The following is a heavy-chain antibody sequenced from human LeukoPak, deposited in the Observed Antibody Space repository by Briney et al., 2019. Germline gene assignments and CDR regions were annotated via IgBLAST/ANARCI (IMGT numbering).Heavy chain of an antibody. J-gene: IGHJ4*02. D-gene: IGHD6-19*01. CDR3: ARGTRIAVAGTLDY. CDR1: GGTFSSYA. CDR2: IIPILGIA. Sequence: ASVKVSCKASGGTFSSYAISWVRQAPGQGLEWMGRIIPILGIANYAQKFQGRVTITADKSTSTAYKELSSLRSEDTAVYYCARGTRIAVAGTLDYWGQGTLVTVSS. V-gene: IGHV1-69*04.